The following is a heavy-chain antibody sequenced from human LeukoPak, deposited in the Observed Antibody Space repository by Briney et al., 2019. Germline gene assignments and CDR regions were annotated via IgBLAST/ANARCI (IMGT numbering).Heavy chain of an antibody. Sequence: GGSLRLSCAASGFTFSSYWMHWVRQAPGKGLEWVAVISYDGSNKYYADSVKGRFTISRDNSKNTLYLQMNSLRAEDTAVYYCARGGYDYWGQGTLVTVSS. J-gene: IGHJ4*02. CDR1: GFTFSSYW. CDR3: ARGGYDY. CDR2: ISYDGSNK. V-gene: IGHV3-30-3*01. D-gene: IGHD5-18*01.